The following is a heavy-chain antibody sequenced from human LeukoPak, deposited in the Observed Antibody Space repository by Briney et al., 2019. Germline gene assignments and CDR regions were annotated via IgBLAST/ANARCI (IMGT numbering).Heavy chain of an antibody. CDR3: ARVVSGVTGGDY. CDR1: GFRFSTYN. J-gene: IGHJ4*02. Sequence: HAGGSLRLSCAASGFRFSTYNMIWVRQAPGKGLECISYITPTSTTIHYADSVKGRFAGSRDNANSLLYLQMNSLRVEDTAVYYCARVVSGVTGGDYWGQGTLVSVSS. D-gene: IGHD3-3*01. CDR2: ITPTSTTI. V-gene: IGHV3-48*04.